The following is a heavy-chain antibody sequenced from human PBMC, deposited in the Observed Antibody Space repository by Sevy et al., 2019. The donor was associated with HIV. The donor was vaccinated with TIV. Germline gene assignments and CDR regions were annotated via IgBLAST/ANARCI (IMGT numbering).Heavy chain of an antibody. CDR2: IIPILGTV. J-gene: IGHJ4*02. D-gene: IGHD6-19*01. V-gene: IGHV1-69*13. CDR1: GGTFSSYG. Sequence: ASVKVSCKASGGTFSSYGIGWVRQAPGQGLEWMGGIIPILGTVNYAQKFQGRVTITADESTKTAYMELGSLGSEDTAVYYCARGGGNGWYYFDYWGQETLVTVSS. CDR3: ARGGGNGWYYFDY.